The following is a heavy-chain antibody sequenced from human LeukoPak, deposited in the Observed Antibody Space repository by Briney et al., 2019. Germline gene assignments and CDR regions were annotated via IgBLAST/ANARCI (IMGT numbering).Heavy chain of an antibody. D-gene: IGHD3/OR15-3a*01. CDR2: IKQDGSEK. V-gene: IGHV3-7*01. Sequence: GGSLRLSCAASGFTFSNAWMSWVRQAPGKGLEWVANIKQDGSEKYYVDSVKGRFTISRDNAKNSLYLQMNSLRAEDTAVYYCAREPRGLDAFDIWGQGTWSPSLQ. J-gene: IGHJ3*02. CDR1: GFTFSNAW. CDR3: AREPRGLDAFDI.